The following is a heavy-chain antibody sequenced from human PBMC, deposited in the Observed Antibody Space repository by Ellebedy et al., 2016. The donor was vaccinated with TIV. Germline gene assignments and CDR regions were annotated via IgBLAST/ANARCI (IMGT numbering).Heavy chain of an antibody. V-gene: IGHV4-39*01. CDR1: GGSINTDSYY. J-gene: IGHJ6*02. Sequence: MPSETLSLTCNVSGGSINTDSYYWGWVRQPPGRGLEWIGSIFYSGSTYYNPSLKSGVTISVDPSKSQFSLKPSSVTAADTAVYYCARAVAATHYYYGMDVWGQGTTVTVSS. D-gene: IGHD6-19*01. CDR2: IFYSGST. CDR3: ARAVAATHYYYGMDV.